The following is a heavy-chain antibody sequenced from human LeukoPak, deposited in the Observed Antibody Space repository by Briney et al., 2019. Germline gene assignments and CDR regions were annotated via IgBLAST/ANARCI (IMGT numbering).Heavy chain of an antibody. CDR2: INPNSGGT. D-gene: IGHD3-16*01. CDR3: ATPGGGWGQYYYYGMDV. V-gene: IGHV1-2*02. CDR1: GYTFTGYY. J-gene: IGHJ6*02. Sequence: ASVKVSCKASGYTFTGYYMHWVRQAPGQGLEWMGWINPNSGGTNYAQKFQGKVTMTRDTSISTAYMELSRLRSDDTAVYYCATPGGGWGQYYYYGMDVWGQGTTVTVSS.